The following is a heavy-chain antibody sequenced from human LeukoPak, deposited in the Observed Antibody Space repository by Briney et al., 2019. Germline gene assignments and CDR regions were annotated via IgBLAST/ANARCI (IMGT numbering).Heavy chain of an antibody. V-gene: IGHV3-48*03. CDR2: ISSSGSTI. D-gene: IGHD3-10*01. CDR3: ARDLSYGSLDS. Sequence: PGGSLRLSCAASGFTFSSYEMNWVRQAPGKGLEWVSYISSSGSTIYYADSVKGRFTISRDNAKNSLYLQMNSLRAEDTAVYHCARDLSYGSLDSWGQGTLVTVSS. J-gene: IGHJ4*02. CDR1: GFTFSSYE.